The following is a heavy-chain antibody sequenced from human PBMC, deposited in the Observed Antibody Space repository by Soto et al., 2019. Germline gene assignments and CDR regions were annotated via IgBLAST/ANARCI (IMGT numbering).Heavy chain of an antibody. CDR2: IYYSGTT. J-gene: IGHJ5*02. D-gene: IGHD3-9*01. Sequence: SETLSLTCSVSGGSVSSDRNYWSWIRQPPGKGLEWIGYIYYSGTTNYNPSLKSRVTIALDRSKSQFSLKVTSVTAADTAIYYWARDQYDILTGYDWFEPWGPGTQVTVS. V-gene: IGHV4-61*01. CDR3: ARDQYDILTGYDWFEP. CDR1: GGSVSSDRNY.